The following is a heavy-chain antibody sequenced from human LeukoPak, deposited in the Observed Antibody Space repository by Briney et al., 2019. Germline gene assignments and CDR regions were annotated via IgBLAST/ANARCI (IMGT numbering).Heavy chain of an antibody. J-gene: IGHJ6*02. Sequence: RWASVKVSCKASGYTFTSYGISWVRRAHGQGLEWMGWISAYNGNTNYAQKLQGRVTMTTDTSTSTAYMELRSLRSDDTAVYYCAREGFLDIYGGTTLPWYYGMDVWGQGTTVTVSS. CDR1: GYTFTSYG. V-gene: IGHV1-18*01. CDR2: ISAYNGNT. CDR3: AREGFLDIYGGTTLPWYYGMDV. D-gene: IGHD4-23*01.